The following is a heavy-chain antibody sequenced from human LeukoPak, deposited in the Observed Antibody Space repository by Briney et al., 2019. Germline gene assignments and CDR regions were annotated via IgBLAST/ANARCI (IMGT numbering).Heavy chain of an antibody. V-gene: IGHV3-11*01. Sequence: PGGSLRLSCAASGFTFSDYYMSWIRHAPEKGLERVSYIDSSGSSTYYADSVKGRFTISRDNAKNSLYLQMNSRRAEDTAVYYCAKDMGGIQLWSNYFDYWGQGTLVTVSS. CDR3: AKDMGGIQLWSNYFDY. D-gene: IGHD5-18*01. CDR2: IDSSGSST. CDR1: GFTFSDYY. J-gene: IGHJ4*02.